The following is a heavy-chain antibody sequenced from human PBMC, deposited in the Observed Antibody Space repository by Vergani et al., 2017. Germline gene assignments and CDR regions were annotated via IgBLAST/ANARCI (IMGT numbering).Heavy chain of an antibody. D-gene: IGHD1-1*01. Sequence: QVRLVESGGGEVQPGRSLRLSCSAAGFPFSDYGVHWVRQALGKGLEWVSVISYDGNKKNYADSVKGRFTISRDNSKNTLYLEMNALRAEDTAVYYCARDFLTRVTTLDYYYMGVWGKGTTVTVSS. V-gene: IGHV3-30*03. CDR3: ARDFLTRVTTLDYYYMGV. CDR1: GFPFSDYG. CDR2: ISYDGNKK. J-gene: IGHJ6*03.